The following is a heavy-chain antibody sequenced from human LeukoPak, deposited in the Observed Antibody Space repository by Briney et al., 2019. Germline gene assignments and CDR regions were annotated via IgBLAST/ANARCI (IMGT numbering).Heavy chain of an antibody. D-gene: IGHD1-26*01. J-gene: IGHJ4*02. CDR2: TYYRSKWYN. V-gene: IGHV6-1*01. CDR3: AREALGSYSPFDY. CDR1: GDSLSSNSAA. Sequence: SQTLSLTCAISGDSLSSNSAAWTWIRQSPSRGLEWLGRTYYRSKWYNDYAVSVKSRITINPDTSKNQFSLQLNSVTPEDTAVYYCAREALGSYSPFDYWGQGTLVTVSS.